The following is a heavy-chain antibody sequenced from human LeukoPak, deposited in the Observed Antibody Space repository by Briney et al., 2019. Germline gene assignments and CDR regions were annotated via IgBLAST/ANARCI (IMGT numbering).Heavy chain of an antibody. CDR3: ARQRDYFFDY. CDR1: GGSISSYY. V-gene: IGHV4-4*07. Sequence: SETLSLTCTVSGGSISSYYWSWIRQPAGKGLEWIGRIYTSGSTNCNPSLKSRVTMSVDTSKNQFSLKLTSVTAADTALYYCARQRDYFFDYWGQGTLVTVSS. J-gene: IGHJ4*02. D-gene: IGHD3/OR15-3a*01. CDR2: IYTSGST.